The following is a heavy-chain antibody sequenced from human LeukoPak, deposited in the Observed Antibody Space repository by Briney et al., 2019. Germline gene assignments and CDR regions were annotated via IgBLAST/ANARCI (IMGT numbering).Heavy chain of an antibody. CDR2: IIPILGIA. V-gene: IGHV1-69*04. CDR3: ARTTDYGGNSASDY. Sequence: ASVKVSCKASGGTFSSFAISWVRQAPGQGLEWMGRIIPILGIANYAQKFQGRVTITADKSTSTAYMELSSLRSEDTAVYYCARTTDYGGNSASDYWGRGTLVTVSS. CDR1: GGTFSSFA. J-gene: IGHJ4*02. D-gene: IGHD4-23*01.